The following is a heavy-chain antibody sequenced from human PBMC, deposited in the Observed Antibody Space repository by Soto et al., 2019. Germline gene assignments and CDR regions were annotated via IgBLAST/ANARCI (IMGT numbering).Heavy chain of an antibody. Sequence: ASVKVSCKASGYTFTSYSMHWVRQAPGQRLEWMGWINAGNGNTKYSQKFQGRVTITRDTSASTAYMELSSLRSEDTAVYYCARSYDSSGYYFAFDIWGQGTMVTVSS. J-gene: IGHJ3*02. V-gene: IGHV1-3*01. CDR1: GYTFTSYS. CDR2: INAGNGNT. D-gene: IGHD3-22*01. CDR3: ARSYDSSGYYFAFDI.